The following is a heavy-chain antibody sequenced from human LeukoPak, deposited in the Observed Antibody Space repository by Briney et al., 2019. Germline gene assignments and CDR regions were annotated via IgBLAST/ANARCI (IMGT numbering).Heavy chain of an antibody. CDR2: ISDSGGIT. D-gene: IGHD6-6*01. J-gene: IGHJ4*02. CDR1: GFTFSSYP. CDR3: ARGPNSNWSGLDF. Sequence: GGSLRLSCAASGFTFSSYPMTWVRQAPGKGPEWVSFISDSGGITYYADSVKGRFTISRDNSKNTLYLQMNSLRAEDTAVYYCARGPNSNWSGLDFWGQGTLLTVPS. V-gene: IGHV3-23*01.